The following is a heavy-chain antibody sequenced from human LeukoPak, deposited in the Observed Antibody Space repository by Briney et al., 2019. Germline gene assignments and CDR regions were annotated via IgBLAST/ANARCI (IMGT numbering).Heavy chain of an antibody. Sequence: SETLSLTCTVSGGSISSYYWSWIRQPPGKGLEWIGYIYYSGSTNYNPSLKSRVTISVDTSKNQFSLKLSSVTAADTAVYYCARVGPAEYYYYMDVWGKGTTVTVSS. J-gene: IGHJ6*03. D-gene: IGHD3-16*01. V-gene: IGHV4-59*01. CDR3: ARVGPAEYYYYMDV. CDR1: GGSISSYY. CDR2: IYYSGST.